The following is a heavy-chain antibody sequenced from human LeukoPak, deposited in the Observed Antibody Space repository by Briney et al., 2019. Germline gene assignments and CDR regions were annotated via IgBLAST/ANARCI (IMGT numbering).Heavy chain of an antibody. Sequence: GGSLRLSCAASGFTFSSYWMSWVRQTPGKGLEWVANIKQDGSEKYYVDSVKGRFTISRDDAKSSLYLQMNSLRAEDTAVYYCATNMRVAVAGTWNYWGQGTLVTVSS. CDR3: ATNMRVAVAGTWNY. J-gene: IGHJ4*02. CDR2: IKQDGSEK. D-gene: IGHD6-19*01. V-gene: IGHV3-7*01. CDR1: GFTFSSYW.